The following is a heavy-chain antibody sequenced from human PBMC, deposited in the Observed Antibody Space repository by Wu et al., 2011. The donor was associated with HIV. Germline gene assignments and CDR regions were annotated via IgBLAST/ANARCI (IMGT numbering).Heavy chain of an antibody. J-gene: IGHJ4*02. Sequence: QEQLVQSGAELKKPGASLNVSCKASGYTFTGYYLHWVRQAPGQGLEWMGWINPNSGATNYAQTFQGRVAMTRDTSINTVYMELRRLKSDDTAIYYCASELRHRTEWGQGTLVTVSS. CDR3: ASELRHRTE. D-gene: IGHD4-17*01. CDR1: GYTFTGYY. V-gene: IGHV1-2*02. CDR2: INPNSGAT.